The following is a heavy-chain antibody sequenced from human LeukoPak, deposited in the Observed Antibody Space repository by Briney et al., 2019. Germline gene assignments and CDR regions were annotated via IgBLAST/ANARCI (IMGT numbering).Heavy chain of an antibody. Sequence: SETLSLTCTVSGYSISSGYYWGWIRQPPGQGLEWIGSIYHSGSTYYNPSLKSRVTISVDTSKNQFSLKLSSVTAADTAVYYCARDLRFGVDYWGQGTLVTVSS. CDR2: IYHSGST. V-gene: IGHV4-38-2*02. J-gene: IGHJ4*02. CDR3: ARDLRFGVDY. D-gene: IGHD3-10*01. CDR1: GYSISSGYY.